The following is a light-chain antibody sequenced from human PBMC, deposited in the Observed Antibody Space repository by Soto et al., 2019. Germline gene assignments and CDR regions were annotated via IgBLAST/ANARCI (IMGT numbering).Light chain of an antibody. V-gene: IGKV3D-15*01. Sequence: EIVMTQSPATLSVSPGERATLSCRASQSVGSNLGWYQQKTGQAPRLLIYGASTRATGIPDSFSGSGSGTEFTLTISSLQSEDFAIYYCQHCNNWSAFGQGTRLEIK. CDR2: GAS. CDR1: QSVGSN. CDR3: QHCNNWSA. J-gene: IGKJ5*01.